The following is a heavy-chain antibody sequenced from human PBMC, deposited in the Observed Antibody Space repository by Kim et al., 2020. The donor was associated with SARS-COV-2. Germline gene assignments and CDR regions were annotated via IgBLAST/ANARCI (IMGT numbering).Heavy chain of an antibody. V-gene: IGHV3-30*18. CDR3: AKGRRRAGITILGVIEPIYYYYGMDY. D-gene: IGHD3-3*01. CDR2: ISYDGSNK. CDR1: GFTFSSYG. J-gene: IGHJ6*02. Sequence: GGSLSLSCAASGFTFSSYGMHWVRQAPGKGLEWVAVISYDGSNKYYAASVKGRFTFSRDNSKYTLYLQMNSLRAEDTAVYYFAKGRRRAGITILGVIEPIYYYYGMDYWGQGATVTVSS.